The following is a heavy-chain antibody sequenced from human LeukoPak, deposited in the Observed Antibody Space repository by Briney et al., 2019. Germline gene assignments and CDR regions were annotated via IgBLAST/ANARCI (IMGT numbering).Heavy chain of an antibody. CDR2: IRGNGDT. V-gene: IGHV3-23*01. D-gene: IGHD1-1*01. J-gene: IGHJ4*02. Sequence: GGSLRLSCAASGISLSNYAMSWVRQAPARGPEWVSSIRGNGDTFYADSVKGRFTLSKDDSRNTVYLQLNNLRVDDTAVYYCAKANWVSNADAVWWGQGTLVTVSS. CDR3: AKANWVSNADAVW. CDR1: GISLSNYA.